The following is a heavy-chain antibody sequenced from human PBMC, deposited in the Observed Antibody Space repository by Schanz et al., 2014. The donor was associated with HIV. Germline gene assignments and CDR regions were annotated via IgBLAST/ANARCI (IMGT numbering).Heavy chain of an antibody. CDR2: IWYDGSNK. CDR1: GFTFSNYG. D-gene: IGHD4-17*01. CDR3: ARQGLRFSFWLDY. Sequence: QVQLVESGGGVVQPGRSLRLSCTASGFTFSNYGMHWVRQAPGKGLEWMAAIWYDGSNKFYADSVKGRFTISRDNSKNTLYLQMNNLRAEDTAVYGCARQGLRFSFWLDYWGQGTPVTVS. V-gene: IGHV3-33*01. J-gene: IGHJ4*02.